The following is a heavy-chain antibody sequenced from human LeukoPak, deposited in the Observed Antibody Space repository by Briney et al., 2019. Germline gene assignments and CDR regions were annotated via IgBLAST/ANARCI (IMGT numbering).Heavy chain of an antibody. Sequence: GGSLRLSCVAPGFTFSNYAMTWVRQAPGKGLEWVSAISGSASSTYYADSVEGRFTISRDNSKSTLYLQMNSLSAEDTAIYYCAKDPSSSAWGRYFDYWRQGTLVTVSS. V-gene: IGHV3-23*01. D-gene: IGHD6-19*01. CDR2: ISGSASST. CDR3: AKDPSSSAWGRYFDY. CDR1: GFTFSNYA. J-gene: IGHJ4*02.